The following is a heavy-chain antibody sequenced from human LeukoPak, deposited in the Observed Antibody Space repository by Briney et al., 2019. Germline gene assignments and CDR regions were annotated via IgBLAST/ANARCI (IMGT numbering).Heavy chain of an antibody. CDR3: ANIAAASEDYYYYGMDV. D-gene: IGHD6-13*01. J-gene: IGHJ6*02. CDR1: GFTFDDYA. V-gene: IGHV3-9*01. Sequence: GRSLRLSCAASGFTFDDYAMHWVRQAPGKGLEWVSGISWNSGSIGYADSVKGRFTISRDNAKNSLYLQMNSLRAEDTAIYYCANIAAASEDYYYYGMDVWGQGTTVTVSS. CDR2: ISWNSGSI.